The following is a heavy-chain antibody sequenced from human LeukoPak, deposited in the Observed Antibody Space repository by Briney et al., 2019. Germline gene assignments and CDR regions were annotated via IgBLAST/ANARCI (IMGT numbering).Heavy chain of an antibody. CDR3: ATSPGYGDYFGWFDP. CDR1: GYSFTSYW. V-gene: IGHV5-51*01. J-gene: IGHJ5*02. CDR2: ICPGDSDT. Sequence: GESLKISCKGSGYSFTSYWIGWVRQMPGKGLEWMGIICPGDSDTRYSPSFQGQVTISADKSISTAYLQWSSLKASDTAMYYCATSPGYGDYFGWFDPWGQGTLVTVSS. D-gene: IGHD4-17*01.